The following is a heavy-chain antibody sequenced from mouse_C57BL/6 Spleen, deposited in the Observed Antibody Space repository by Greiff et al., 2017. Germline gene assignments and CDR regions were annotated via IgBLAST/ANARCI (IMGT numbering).Heavy chain of an antibody. Sequence: QVQLQQSGPELVKPGASVKISCKASGYAFSSSWMNWVKQRPGKGLEWIGRIYPGDGDTNYNGKFKGKAILTADKSSSTAYMQLSSLTSEDSAVYFCASHYYGSSLDYWGQGTTLTVSS. J-gene: IGHJ2*01. D-gene: IGHD1-1*01. CDR1: GYAFSSSW. CDR3: ASHYYGSSLDY. CDR2: IYPGDGDT. V-gene: IGHV1-82*01.